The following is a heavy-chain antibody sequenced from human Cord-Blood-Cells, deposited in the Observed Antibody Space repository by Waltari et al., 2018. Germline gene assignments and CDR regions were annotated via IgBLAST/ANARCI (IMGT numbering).Heavy chain of an antibody. D-gene: IGHD3-3*01. CDR2: ISRSGSTI. CDR3: ASYPPLDFWSGDAFDI. Sequence: QVRLVESGGGLVTPGGCLVLCCAASGSPFGDYYMSLIRQAPGKGLEGVSYISRSGSTIYYADAVKGRFTISRDNAKNSLYLQMNSLRAEDTAVYYCASYPPLDFWSGDAFDIWGQGTMVTVSS. J-gene: IGHJ3*02. CDR1: GSPFGDYY. V-gene: IGHV3-11*01.